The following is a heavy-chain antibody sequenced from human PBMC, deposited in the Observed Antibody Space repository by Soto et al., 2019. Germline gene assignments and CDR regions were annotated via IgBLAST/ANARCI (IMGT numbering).Heavy chain of an antibody. CDR2: IYQSGST. CDR3: ARGDYNDYFDF. CDR1: GVSINAGGYS. V-gene: IGHV4-30-2*06. Sequence: SETLSLTGALSGVSINAGGYSWHWFRQSPGKALEWMGHIYQSGSTYYKPSLKGRITISVDMSKNDFSLEVTSVTPADTAVYFCARGDYNDYFDFWGQGALVTVSS. D-gene: IGHD4-4*01. J-gene: IGHJ4*02.